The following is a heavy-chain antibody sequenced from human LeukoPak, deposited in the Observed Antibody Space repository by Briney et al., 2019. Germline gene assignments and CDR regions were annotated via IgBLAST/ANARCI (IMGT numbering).Heavy chain of an antibody. CDR2: IRYDGNHK. V-gene: IGHV3-30*02. CDR3: AKDRWTEVDAFDI. D-gene: IGHD1-1*01. Sequence: GGSLRLSCAASGFTFSSEGMYWVRQAPGKGLEWVTFIRYDGNHKYYADSVRGRFTVSRDNSKNTLFLQMNSLRAEDTAVYYCAKDRWTEVDAFDIWGQGTMVTVSS. J-gene: IGHJ3*02. CDR1: GFTFSSEG.